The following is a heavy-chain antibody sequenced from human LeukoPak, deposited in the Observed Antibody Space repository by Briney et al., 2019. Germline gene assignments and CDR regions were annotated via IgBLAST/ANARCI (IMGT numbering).Heavy chain of an antibody. J-gene: IGHJ3*02. V-gene: IGHV3-7*01. CDR2: IKQDGSEN. CDR1: GFTFSSYW. D-gene: IGHD2-21*02. Sequence: GGSLRLSCAASGFTFSSYWMSWVRQAPGKGLEWVANIKQDGSENYYVDSVKGRFTISRDNAQNSLYLQMNSLRAEDTAVYYCALECGGDCSESAFDIWGQGTMVTVSS. CDR3: ALECGGDCSESAFDI.